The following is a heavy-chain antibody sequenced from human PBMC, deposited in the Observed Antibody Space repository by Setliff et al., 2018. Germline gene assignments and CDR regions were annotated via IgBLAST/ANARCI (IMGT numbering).Heavy chain of an antibody. Sequence: GGSLRLSCAASGFTFRSYTMNWVRQAPGKGLEWVSYISSSSSTIYYADSVKGRFTISRDNAKNSLYLQMNSLRAEDTAVYYCARSRGGLLWFGNYDYWGQGTLVTVSS. J-gene: IGHJ4*02. D-gene: IGHD3-10*01. CDR3: ARSRGGLLWFGNYDY. V-gene: IGHV3-48*01. CDR1: GFTFRSYT. CDR2: ISSSSSTI.